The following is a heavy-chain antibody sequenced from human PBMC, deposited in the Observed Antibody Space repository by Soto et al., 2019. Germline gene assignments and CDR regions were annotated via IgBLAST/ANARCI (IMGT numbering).Heavy chain of an antibody. CDR2: IRGSGTTT. J-gene: IGHJ4*02. Sequence: EVQLLESGGGLVQPGGSLRLSCAASGFTISDSAMNWVRQAPGKGLEWVSGIRGSGTTTYYADSVKGRFTISRDNSKSTLYLQMNSVTVEDTAVYYCAKEVYDCRGGSCWRSVDYWGQGTLVTVSS. CDR3: AKEVYDCRGGSCWRSVDY. CDR1: GFTISDSA. V-gene: IGHV3-23*01. D-gene: IGHD2-15*01.